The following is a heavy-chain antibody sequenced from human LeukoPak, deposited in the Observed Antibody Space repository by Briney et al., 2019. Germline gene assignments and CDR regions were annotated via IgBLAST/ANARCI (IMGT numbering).Heavy chain of an antibody. Sequence: SETLSLTCTVSGGSISSYYWSWIRQPPGKGLEWIGEINHSGSTNYNPSLKSRVTISVDTSKNQFSLKLSSVTAADTAVYYCAMEWLSPNEYNWFDPWGQGTLVTVSS. CDR1: GGSISSYY. CDR3: AMEWLSPNEYNWFDP. D-gene: IGHD3-3*01. CDR2: INHSGST. J-gene: IGHJ5*02. V-gene: IGHV4-34*01.